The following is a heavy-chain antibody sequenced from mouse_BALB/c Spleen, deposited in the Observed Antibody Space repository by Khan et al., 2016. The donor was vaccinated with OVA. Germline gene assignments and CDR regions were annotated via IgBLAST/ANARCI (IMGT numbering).Heavy chain of an antibody. CDR2: ISPGSGNT. CDR1: GYIFIDYN. J-gene: IGHJ3*01. CDR3: AREWGSWFRY. V-gene: IGHV1-77*01. D-gene: IGHD1-3*01. Sequence: QVRLHQPGTELARPGASVKLSCKASGYIFIDYNINWVKQRTGQGLEWIGEISPGSGNTYYNEKFKGKATLTADKSSSTAYMQLSSQTSEDSAVYFVAREWGSWFRYWGQGTLVTVSA.